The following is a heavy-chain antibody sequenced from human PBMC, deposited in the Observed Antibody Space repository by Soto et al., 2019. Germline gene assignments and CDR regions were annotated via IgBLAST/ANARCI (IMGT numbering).Heavy chain of an antibody. J-gene: IGHJ6*02. CDR1: GYTFTSYD. D-gene: IGHD2-15*01. CDR2: MNPNSGNT. CDR3: AGVGDCSGGSCYPIRYYYYGMDV. V-gene: IGHV1-8*01. Sequence: ASVKVSCKASGYTFTSYDINWVRQATGQGLEWMGWMNPNSGNTGYAQKFQGRVTMTRNTSISTAYMELSSLRSEDTAVYYCAGVGDCSGGSCYPIRYYYYGMDVWGQGTTVTVSS.